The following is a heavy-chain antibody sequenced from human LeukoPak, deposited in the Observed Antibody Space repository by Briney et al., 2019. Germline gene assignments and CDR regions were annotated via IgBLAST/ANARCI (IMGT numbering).Heavy chain of an antibody. V-gene: IGHV1-46*01. D-gene: IGHD6-13*01. Sequence: ASVKVSCKASGYTFTGYYMHWVRQAPGQGLEWMGIINPSGGSTSYAQKFQGRVIMTRDTSTSSVYMEVSSLRSEDTAVYYCARAHLPGIAAAGLDYWGQGTLVTVSS. J-gene: IGHJ4*02. CDR1: GYTFTGYY. CDR3: ARAHLPGIAAAGLDY. CDR2: INPSGGST.